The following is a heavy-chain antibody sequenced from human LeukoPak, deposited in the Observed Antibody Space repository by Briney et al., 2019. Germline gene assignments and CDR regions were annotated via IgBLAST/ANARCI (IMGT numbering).Heavy chain of an antibody. J-gene: IGHJ4*02. D-gene: IGHD2-2*01. CDR3: ARAISLVPAAMDY. CDR2: IIPIFGTA. Sequence: SVKVSCKASGGTFSSYAISWVRQAPGQGLEWMGGIIPIFGTANYAQKFQGRVTITTDESTSTAYMELSGLRSEDTAVYYCARAISLVPAAMDYWGQGTLVTVSS. CDR1: GGTFSSYA. V-gene: IGHV1-69*05.